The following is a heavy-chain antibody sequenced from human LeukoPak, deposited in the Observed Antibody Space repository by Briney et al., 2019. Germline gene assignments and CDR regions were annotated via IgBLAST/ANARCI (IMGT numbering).Heavy chain of an antibody. CDR3: AKGRYDTNWSGWDV. J-gene: IGHJ6*04. V-gene: IGHV3-23*01. CDR2: ISGIVDET. Sequence: PGGSLRLSCAASGFTFSKYAIMWVRQAPGKGLEWVATISGIVDETNYADSVKGRFTISRDNSKNTVFLQMSGLRGEDTALYYFAKGRYDTNWSGWDVWGKGTTVTVSS. D-gene: IGHD1-1*01. CDR1: GFTFSKYA.